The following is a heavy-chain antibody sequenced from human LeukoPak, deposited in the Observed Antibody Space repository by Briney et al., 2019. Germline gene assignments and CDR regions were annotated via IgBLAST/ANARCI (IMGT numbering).Heavy chain of an antibody. CDR2: ISSSGRTI. CDR3: ARVPKPHYGSGSYYNGPYYYYYMDV. CDR1: GFTFSDYY. Sequence: GGSLRLSCAASGFTFSDYYMSWIRQAPGKGLEWVSYISSSGRTIYYADSVKGRFTISRDNAKNSLYLQMNSLRAEDTAVYYCARVPKPHYGSGSYYNGPYYYYYMDVWGKGTTVTVSS. V-gene: IGHV3-11*01. J-gene: IGHJ6*03. D-gene: IGHD3-10*01.